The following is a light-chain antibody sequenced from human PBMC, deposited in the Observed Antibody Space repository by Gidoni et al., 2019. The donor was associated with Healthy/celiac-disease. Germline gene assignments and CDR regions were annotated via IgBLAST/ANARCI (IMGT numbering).Light chain of an antibody. V-gene: IGLV2-14*03. CDR3: SSYTSSSTRV. J-gene: IGLJ2*01. CDR1: SSDVGGYNY. CDR2: DVS. Sequence: QSALTLPASVSGSPGQSITIPCTGTSSDVGGYNYVSWYQQHPGKAPKLMIYDVSNRPSGVSNRFSGSKSGNTASLIISGLQAEDEADYYCSSYTSSSTRVFGGGTKLTVL.